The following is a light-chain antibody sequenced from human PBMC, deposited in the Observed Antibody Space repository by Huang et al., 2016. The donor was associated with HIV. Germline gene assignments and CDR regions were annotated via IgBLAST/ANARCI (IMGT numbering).Light chain of an antibody. CDR3: QQSYSTLIT. CDR1: QSIDGY. V-gene: IGKV1-39*01. CDR2: SAY. J-gene: IGKJ5*01. Sequence: IQMTQSPSSLSASVGDRVTITCRAGQSIDGYLNWYPQKSVKAPKLLIPSAYTLHTGGPPRFSGSGSGTDYTLIINNVQPDDFATYFCQQSYSTLITFGQGSRL.